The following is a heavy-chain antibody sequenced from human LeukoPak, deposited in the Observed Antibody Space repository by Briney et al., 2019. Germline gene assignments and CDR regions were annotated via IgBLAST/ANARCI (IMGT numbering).Heavy chain of an antibody. CDR1: GFTFSTYA. CDR3: YYYDSSGYYYFDY. CDR2: ISYDGSNK. V-gene: IGHV3-30*04. Sequence: GGSLRLSCAASGFTFSTYAMHWVRQAPGKGLEWVAVISYDGSNKYYADSVKGRFTISRDNSKDTLYLQMNSLRAEDTAVYYCYYYDSSGYYYFDYWGQGTLVTVSS. J-gene: IGHJ4*02. D-gene: IGHD3-22*01.